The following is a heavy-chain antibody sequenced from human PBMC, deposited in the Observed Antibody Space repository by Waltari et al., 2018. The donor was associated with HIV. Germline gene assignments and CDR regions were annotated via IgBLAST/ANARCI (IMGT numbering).Heavy chain of an antibody. CDR1: GYPISRNNW. CDR2: IYHRGSA. D-gene: IGHD3-3*01. CDR3: ARGGIYEFSSGLVGYFDL. J-gene: IGHJ4*02. V-gene: IGHV4-4*02. Sequence: QVRLQESGPGLVKPSGTLSLTCTVSGYPISRNNWWRWVRQYPGKGLEWIGDIYHRGSANYNPSLKSRATISVDKSKSQFSLRLTSLVAADTAVYYCARGGIYEFSSGLVGYFDLWGQGTLVTVSS.